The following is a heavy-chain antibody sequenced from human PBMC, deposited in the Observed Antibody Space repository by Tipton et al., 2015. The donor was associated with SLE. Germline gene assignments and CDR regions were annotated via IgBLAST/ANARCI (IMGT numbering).Heavy chain of an antibody. CDR2: IHSRGST. J-gene: IGHJ3*01. D-gene: IGHD3-9*01. Sequence: TLSLTCAVYGASFSGYYWNWIRQHPGKGLEWIGCIHSRGSTYYTPSLKSRLTMSVDTSNNQFSLQLSSVTAADTALYYCVSSGYPLGSFDVWGQGTMVTVS. CDR1: GASFSGYY. CDR3: VSSGYPLGSFDV. V-gene: IGHV4-34*09.